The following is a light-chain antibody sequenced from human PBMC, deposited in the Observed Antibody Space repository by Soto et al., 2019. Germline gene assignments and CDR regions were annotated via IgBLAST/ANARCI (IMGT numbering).Light chain of an antibody. Sequence: EIVLTQSPGTLSLSPGERGTLSCRASQSVSSSYLAWYQQKPGQAPRLLIYGASSRATGTPDRFSGSGFGTQFTLTISSLEPEDFAVYYCQQRSNWPRTFGQGTKVDI. CDR2: GAS. J-gene: IGKJ1*01. CDR3: QQRSNWPRT. V-gene: IGKV3D-20*02. CDR1: QSVSSSY.